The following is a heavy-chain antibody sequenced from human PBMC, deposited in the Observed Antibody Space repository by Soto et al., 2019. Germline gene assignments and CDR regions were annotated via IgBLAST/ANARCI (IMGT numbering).Heavy chain of an antibody. Sequence: HPGGSLRLSCAASGFTFSSYGMHWVRQAPGKGLEWVAVIWYDGSNKYYADSVKGRFTISRDNSKNTLYLQMNSLRAEDTAVYYCARDGYYDILTGYSTFDYWGQGTLVTVSS. CDR2: IWYDGSNK. CDR3: ARDGYYDILTGYSTFDY. D-gene: IGHD3-9*01. V-gene: IGHV3-33*01. J-gene: IGHJ4*02. CDR1: GFTFSSYG.